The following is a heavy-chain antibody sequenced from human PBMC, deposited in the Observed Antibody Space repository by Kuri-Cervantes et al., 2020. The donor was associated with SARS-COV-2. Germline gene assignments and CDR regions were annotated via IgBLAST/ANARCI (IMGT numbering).Heavy chain of an antibody. CDR2: TYYNSQWYT. J-gene: IGHJ3*02. Sequence: SETLSLTCAISGESVSSNSAAWDWIRQSPSRGLEWLGRTYYNSQWYTDYSPSVESRIIIRSDTSKNHVSLQLNSVTPEDTAVYYCAREQISLIVLQSGTFAIWGQGTMVTVSS. V-gene: IGHV6-1*01. CDR3: AREQISLIVLQSGTFAI. CDR1: GESVSSNSAA. D-gene: IGHD3-22*01.